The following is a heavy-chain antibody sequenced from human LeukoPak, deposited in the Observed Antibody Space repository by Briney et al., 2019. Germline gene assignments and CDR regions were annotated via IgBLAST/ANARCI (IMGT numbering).Heavy chain of an antibody. CDR1: GGYISSYY. CDR2: IYYSGST. D-gene: IGHD2-2*01. V-gene: IGHV4-59*01. J-gene: IGHJ4*02. CDR3: ARLAVVPAAATVDY. Sequence: SSETLSLTCTVSGGYISSYYWSWIRQPPGKGLEWIGYIYYSGSTNYNPSLKSRVTISVDTSKNQFSLKLSSVTAADTAVYYCARLAVVPAAATVDYWGQGTLVTVSS.